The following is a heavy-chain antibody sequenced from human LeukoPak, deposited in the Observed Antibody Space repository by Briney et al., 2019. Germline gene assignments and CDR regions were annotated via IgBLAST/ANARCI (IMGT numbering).Heavy chain of an antibody. D-gene: IGHD5-18*01. V-gene: IGHV3-23*01. J-gene: IGHJ4*02. CDR3: AKWAYSYGFWQPGNFDY. CDR2: ISGSGGST. Sequence: RSGGSLRLSCAASGFTFSSYAMSWVRQAPGKGLEWVSAISGSGGSTYYADSVKGRFTISRDNSKNTLYLQMNSLRAEDTAVYYCAKWAYSYGFWQPGNFDYWGQGTLVTVSS. CDR1: GFTFSSYA.